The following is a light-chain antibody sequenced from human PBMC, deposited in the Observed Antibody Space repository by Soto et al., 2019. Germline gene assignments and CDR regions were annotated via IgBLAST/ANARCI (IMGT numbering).Light chain of an antibody. V-gene: IGKV1-5*03. CDR3: QQYESYPLT. Sequence: DIQMTQSPSTLSASVGDRVTITCRASQSVSGWLAWYRQKPGKAPELLIYSASTLETGVPSRFSGSGSGTEFTLTVSSLQPDDFATYYGQQYESYPLTFGGGNKIDI. CDR1: QSVSGW. J-gene: IGKJ4*01. CDR2: SAS.